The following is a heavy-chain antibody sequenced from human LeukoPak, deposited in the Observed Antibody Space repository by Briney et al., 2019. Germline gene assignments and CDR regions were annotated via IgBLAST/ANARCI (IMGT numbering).Heavy chain of an antibody. CDR2: VRYSGKT. V-gene: IGHV4-39*01. J-gene: IGHJ4*02. Sequence: PSETLSLTCTVSGGSISSSSSYWGWIRQPPGKGLEWIGSVRYSGKTYYNPSLKSRVTMSVATSKNHFSLRLTSVTAADTAVYSCARHYYDNSGLAYYFDYWGQGTLVTVSS. D-gene: IGHD3-22*01. CDR1: GGSISSSSSY. CDR3: ARHYYDNSGLAYYFDY.